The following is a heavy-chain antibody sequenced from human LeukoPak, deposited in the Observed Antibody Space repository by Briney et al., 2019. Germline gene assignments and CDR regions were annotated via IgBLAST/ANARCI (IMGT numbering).Heavy chain of an antibody. CDR3: ASRYSSSTYFDY. Sequence: PGGSLRLSXAASGFTFSSYSMNWVRQAPGKGLEWVSSISSSSSYIYYADSVKGRFTISRDNAKNSLYLQMNSLRAEDTAVYYCASRYSSSTYFDYWGQGTLVTVSS. CDR2: ISSSSSYI. V-gene: IGHV3-21*01. D-gene: IGHD6-13*01. J-gene: IGHJ4*02. CDR1: GFTFSSYS.